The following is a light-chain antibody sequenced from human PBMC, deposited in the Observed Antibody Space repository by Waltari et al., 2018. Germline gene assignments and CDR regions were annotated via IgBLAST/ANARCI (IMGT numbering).Light chain of an antibody. CDR1: QSVGNY. Sequence: DIVLTQSPATLSLSPGDTATLSCRASQSVGNYLAWYQQKPGQPPRLLSYDASNRATGVPARFRGSGSGTDFTLTISSLEAEDFAVYYCQQRSNWTPHTFGQGARLEIK. CDR2: DAS. V-gene: IGKV3-11*01. CDR3: QQRSNWTPHT. J-gene: IGKJ2*01.